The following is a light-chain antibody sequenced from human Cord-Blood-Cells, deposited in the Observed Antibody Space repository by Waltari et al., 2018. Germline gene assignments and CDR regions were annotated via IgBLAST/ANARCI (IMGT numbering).Light chain of an antibody. CDR3: QPYDNLPYS. J-gene: IGKJ2*03. V-gene: IGKV1-33*01. Sequence: DIQMTQSPSSLSASVGDRVTITCQASKDISNYLNWYQQKPGKAPKLLIYDASNLETGVPSRFSGSGSGTDFTFTISSLQPEDIATYYCQPYDNLPYSFGQGTKLEIK. CDR2: DAS. CDR1: KDISNY.